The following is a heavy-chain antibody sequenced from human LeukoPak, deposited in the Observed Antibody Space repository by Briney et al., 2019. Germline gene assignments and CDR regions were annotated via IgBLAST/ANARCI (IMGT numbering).Heavy chain of an antibody. D-gene: IGHD1-26*01. CDR2: IYYSGST. J-gene: IGHJ4*02. CDR3: ARHVVSGSYFDY. V-gene: IGHV4-39*01. CDR1: GGSISSSSYF. Sequence: SETLSLTCTVSGGSISSSSYFWGWIRQPPGKGPQWIGSIYYSGSTSYNPSLKSRVTTSVDTSKNQFSLRLSSVTAADTAVFYCARHVVSGSYFDYWGQGILVTVSS.